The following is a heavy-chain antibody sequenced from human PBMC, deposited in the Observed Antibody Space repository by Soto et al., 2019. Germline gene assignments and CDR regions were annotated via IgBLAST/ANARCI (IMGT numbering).Heavy chain of an antibody. Sequence: ESVGGVVQPGRSLRLSCAASGFTFGSYAMHWVRQAPGKGLEWVAVISYDGSNKYYADSVKGRFTISRDNSKNTLYLQMNSLRAEDTAVYYCARDFDRTNAFDIWGQGTIVTVSS. J-gene: IGHJ3*02. CDR2: ISYDGSNK. CDR1: GFTFGSYA. V-gene: IGHV3-30-3*01. CDR3: ARDFDRTNAFDI. D-gene: IGHD3-22*01.